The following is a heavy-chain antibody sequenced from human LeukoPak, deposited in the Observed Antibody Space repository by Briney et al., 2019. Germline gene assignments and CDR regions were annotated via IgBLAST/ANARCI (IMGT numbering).Heavy chain of an antibody. Sequence: SETLSLTCTVSGGFISSYYWSWIRQPPGKGLEWIGYIYYSGSTNYNPSLKSRVTISVDTSKDQFSLKLSSVTAADTAVYYCAREGTTGTTGIDYWGQGTLVTVSS. CDR3: AREGTTGTTGIDY. V-gene: IGHV4-59*01. J-gene: IGHJ4*02. CDR1: GGFISSYY. D-gene: IGHD1-1*01. CDR2: IYYSGST.